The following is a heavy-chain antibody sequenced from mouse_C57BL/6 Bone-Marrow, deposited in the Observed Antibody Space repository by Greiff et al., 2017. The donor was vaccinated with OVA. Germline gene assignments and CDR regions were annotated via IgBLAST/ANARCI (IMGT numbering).Heavy chain of an antibody. CDR3: ARHDYHRGNYAMDY. D-gene: IGHD2-4*01. J-gene: IGHJ4*01. Sequence: EVKLVESGGGLVQPGGSLQLSCAASGFTFSDYGMAWVRQAPRQGPEWVAFISNLAYSIYYADTVTGRFTISRENAKNTLYLEMSSLRSEDTAMYYCARHDYHRGNYAMDYWGQGTSVTVSS. CDR1: GFTFSDYG. V-gene: IGHV5-15*01. CDR2: ISNLAYSI.